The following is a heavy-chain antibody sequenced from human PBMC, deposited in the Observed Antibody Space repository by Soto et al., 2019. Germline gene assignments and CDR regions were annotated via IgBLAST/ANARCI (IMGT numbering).Heavy chain of an antibody. Sequence: PGGSLRLFCAASGFTFSSYAMHSVRQAPGKGLEWVAVISYDGNNKYYADSVKGRFTISRDNSKNTLYLQMNSLRAEDTVVYYCARPALGELLSWFDPWGQGTLVTVSS. D-gene: IGHD3-10*01. CDR2: ISYDGNNK. CDR1: GFTFSSYA. J-gene: IGHJ5*02. CDR3: ARPALGELLSWFDP. V-gene: IGHV3-30-3*01.